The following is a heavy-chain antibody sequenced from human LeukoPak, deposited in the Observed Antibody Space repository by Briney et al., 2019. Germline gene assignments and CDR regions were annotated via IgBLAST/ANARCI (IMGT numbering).Heavy chain of an antibody. Sequence: HPGGSLRLSCAASGFTVSDNYMSWVRQAPWKGLEWVSVIYSGGSTYYSDSVKGRFTISRDNSKNTLYLQMSSLRAEDTAVYYCVKDMYRIAAPAPGAWGQGTLVTVSS. CDR3: VKDMYRIAAPAPGA. CDR1: GFTVSDNY. J-gene: IGHJ5*02. D-gene: IGHD6-13*01. CDR2: IYSGGST. V-gene: IGHV3-53*05.